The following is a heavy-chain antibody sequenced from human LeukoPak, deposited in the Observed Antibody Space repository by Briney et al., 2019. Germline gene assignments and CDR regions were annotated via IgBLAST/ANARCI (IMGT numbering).Heavy chain of an antibody. CDR2: IYHSGST. Sequence: SETLSLTCTVSGYSISSGYYWGWIRQPPGKGLEWIGSIYHSGSTYYNPSLKSRVTISVDTSKNQFSLKLSSVTAADTAVYYCARVAPYDSSGYYPPFDYWGQGTLVTVSS. CDR1: GYSISSGYY. V-gene: IGHV4-38-2*02. D-gene: IGHD3-22*01. J-gene: IGHJ4*02. CDR3: ARVAPYDSSGYYPPFDY.